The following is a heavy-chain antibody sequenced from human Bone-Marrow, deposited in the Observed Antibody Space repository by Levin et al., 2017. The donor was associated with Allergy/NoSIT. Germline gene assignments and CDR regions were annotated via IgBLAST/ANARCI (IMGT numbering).Heavy chain of an antibody. CDR2: ISYDGSKK. V-gene: IGHV3-30-3*01. CDR1: GISFSSHA. J-gene: IGHJ4*02. CDR3: ARDPYGSGGDFFAN. Sequence: GGSLRLSCAGSGISFSSHAMHWIRQAPGKGLEWVAVISYDGSKKYVADSVKGRFTISRDNSRDTLYLEMDTLRFEDTGLYYCARDPYGSGGDFFANWGQGTLVAVSS. D-gene: IGHD3-10*01.